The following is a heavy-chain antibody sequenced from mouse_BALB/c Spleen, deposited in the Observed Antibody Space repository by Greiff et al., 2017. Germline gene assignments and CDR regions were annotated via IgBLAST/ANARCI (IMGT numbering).Heavy chain of an antibody. V-gene: IGHV3-6*02. CDR2: ISYDGSN. J-gene: IGHJ1*01. CDR1: GYSITSGYY. D-gene: IGHD1-1*01. CDR3: ARPNYGSHYWYFDV. Sequence: EVKLMESGPGLVKPSQSLSLTCSVTGYSITSGYYWTWIRQFPGNKLEWMGYISYDGSNNYNPSLKNRISITRDTSKNQFFLKLNSVTTEDTATYYFARPNYGSHYWYFDVWGAGTTVTVSS.